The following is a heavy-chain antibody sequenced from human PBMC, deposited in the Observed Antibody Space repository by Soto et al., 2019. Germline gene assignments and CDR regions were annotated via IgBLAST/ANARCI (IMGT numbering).Heavy chain of an antibody. CDR3: ARWVGGSMYDNSGKYDS. J-gene: IGHJ5*01. Sequence: VQLVESGGGVVQPGRSLRLTCAASGFIFSGSGMHWVRQAPGKGLEWVALVSNDGIRKYYGDSVKGRFTISRDNAENTQYLQMNSLRAEDTAVYYCARWVGGSMYDNSGKYDSWGQGTLVTVSS. CDR1: GFIFSGSG. D-gene: IGHD3-22*01. V-gene: IGHV3-30*03. CDR2: VSNDGIRK.